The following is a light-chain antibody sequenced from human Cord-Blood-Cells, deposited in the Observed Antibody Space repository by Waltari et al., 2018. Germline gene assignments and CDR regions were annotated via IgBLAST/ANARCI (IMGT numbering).Light chain of an antibody. Sequence: QSALTQPASVSGSPGQSITISCTGTSSDVGGYNYVSWYQQHPGKAPKLVIYDVSKRPSGVSNRFSGSKSGSTASLTISGLQAEDEADYYCSSYTSSSTLVFGGGTKLTVL. J-gene: IGLJ2*01. CDR2: DVS. V-gene: IGLV2-14*01. CDR1: SSDVGGYNY. CDR3: SSYTSSSTLV.